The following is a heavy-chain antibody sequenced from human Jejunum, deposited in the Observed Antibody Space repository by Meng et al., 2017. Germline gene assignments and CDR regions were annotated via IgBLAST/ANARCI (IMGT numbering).Heavy chain of an antibody. Sequence: QLQLQRPGLVTHPPSQPLPFTCHIYGGSVNSGSFYWSWIPPPTGKGLEWIGYIYFSGSTNYNASLKSRVTISVDTSKKQFSLKLTSVTAADTAVYYCARGHFDKYFDSWGQGTLVTVSS. CDR2: IYFSGST. J-gene: IGHJ4*02. D-gene: IGHD3-22*01. V-gene: IGHV4-61*01. CDR1: GGSVNSGSFY. CDR3: ARGHFDKYFDS.